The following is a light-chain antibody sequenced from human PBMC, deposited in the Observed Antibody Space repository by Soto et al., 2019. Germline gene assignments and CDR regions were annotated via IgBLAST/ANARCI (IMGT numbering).Light chain of an antibody. V-gene: IGKV4-1*01. J-gene: IGKJ4*01. CDR1: QSVLYSSNNKNY. Sequence: DIVMTQSPDSLTVSLGERATINCKSSQSVLYSSNNKNYLAWYQQKPGQPPKLLIYWASTRESGVPDRFSGSGSGTDFTLTVSTLQAEDVAVYYCQQFYSTPRTFCGWTKVEIK. CDR3: QQFYSTPRT. CDR2: WAS.